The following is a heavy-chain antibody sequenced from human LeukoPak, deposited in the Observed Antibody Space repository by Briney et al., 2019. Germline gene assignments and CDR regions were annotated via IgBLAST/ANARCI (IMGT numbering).Heavy chain of an antibody. CDR2: IWFAGSNK. J-gene: IGHJ3*02. Sequence: PGGSLRLSCAASGFXSSSYGIHWVRQAPGKGLEWWVVIWFAGSNKYYADSVRGRFTISRENSRNTLYLQMNSLRAEDTAVYYCTRDANWGFDAFDIWGQGTMVTVST. D-gene: IGHD7-27*01. CDR3: TRDANWGFDAFDI. CDR1: GFXSSSYG. V-gene: IGHV3-33*01.